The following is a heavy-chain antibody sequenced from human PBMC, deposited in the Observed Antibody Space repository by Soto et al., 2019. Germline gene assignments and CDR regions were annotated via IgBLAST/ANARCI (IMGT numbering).Heavy chain of an antibody. CDR1: GYKFTSYG. D-gene: IGHD1-26*01. CDR2: ISAYKGNT. CDR3: ARITIYGTYFGS. V-gene: IGHV1-18*01. J-gene: IGHJ4*02. Sequence: ASVKVSCKTSGYKFTSYGIIWVRQAPGQGLEWLGWISAYKGNTNYAQSVEGRVTMTTDASTNTAYMELRSLTSDDTAMYYCARITIYGTYFGSWGQGTQVTVS.